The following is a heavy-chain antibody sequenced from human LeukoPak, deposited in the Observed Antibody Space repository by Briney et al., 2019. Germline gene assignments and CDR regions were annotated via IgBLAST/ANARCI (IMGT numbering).Heavy chain of an antibody. V-gene: IGHV3-21*01. D-gene: IGHD2-2*01. Sequence: GGSLRLSCAASGFTFGSYSMNWVRQAPGKGLEWVSSISSSSSYIYYADSVKGRFTISRDNAKNSLYLQMNSLRAEDTAVYYCARSHDCSSTSCQIGWFDPWGQGTLVTVSS. J-gene: IGHJ5*02. CDR1: GFTFGSYS. CDR2: ISSSSSYI. CDR3: ARSHDCSSTSCQIGWFDP.